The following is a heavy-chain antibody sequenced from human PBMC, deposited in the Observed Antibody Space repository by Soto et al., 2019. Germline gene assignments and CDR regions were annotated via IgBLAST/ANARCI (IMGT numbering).Heavy chain of an antibody. CDR3: VRGPSDHKLRLVEWPYGDY. CDR2: IYSGHTT. D-gene: IGHD3-3*01. V-gene: IGHV3-53*01. J-gene: IGHJ4*02. CDR1: GFIVSSNQ. Sequence: EVQLVESGGGLIQPGGSLRLSCVASGFIVSSNQMSWVRQAPGKGLEWVSVIYSGHTTYYADSVEGRFTISRDDSKNTLYLQMNSLRVEDTAVYYCVRGPSDHKLRLVEWPYGDYWSQGALVTVSS.